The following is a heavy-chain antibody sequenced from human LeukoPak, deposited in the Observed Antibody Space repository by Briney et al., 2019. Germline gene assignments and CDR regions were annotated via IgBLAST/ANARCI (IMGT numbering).Heavy chain of an antibody. Sequence: GGSLRLSSAASGITFSSYAMSWVRQAPGKGLEWVSAISASGGSTYYADSVKGRFTISRDNSKNTLYLQMNSLRAEDTGIYYCAPNWNLDYWGQGSLVTVSS. CDR2: ISASGGST. V-gene: IGHV3-23*01. J-gene: IGHJ4*02. CDR3: APNWNLDY. CDR1: GITFSSYA. D-gene: IGHD1-1*01.